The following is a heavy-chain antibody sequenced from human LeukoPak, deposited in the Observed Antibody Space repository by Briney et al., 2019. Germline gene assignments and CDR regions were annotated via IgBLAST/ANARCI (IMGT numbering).Heavy chain of an antibody. CDR3: ARERTYGSGSSTNDY. CDR2: ISSSGSTI. Sequence: PGGTLRLSCAASGFTFSSYSMNWVRQAPGKGLEWVSYISSSGSTIYYADSVKGRFTISRDNAKNSLYLQMNSLRAEDTAVYYCARERTYGSGSSTNDYWGQGTLVTVSS. CDR1: GFTFSSYS. V-gene: IGHV3-48*04. J-gene: IGHJ4*02. D-gene: IGHD3-10*01.